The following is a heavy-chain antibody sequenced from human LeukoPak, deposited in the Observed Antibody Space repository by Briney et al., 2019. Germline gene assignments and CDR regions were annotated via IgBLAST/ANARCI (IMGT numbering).Heavy chain of an antibody. CDR2: IKRDGGEK. CDR3: AREGHSGDYFDY. Sequence: GGSLRLSCVVSGSTFSSYWMSWVRQAPGKGLEWVANIKRDGGEKYYVDSVKGRFTISRDNAKKSLYLQMNSLRAEDTAVYYCAREGHSGDYFDYWGQGTLVTVSS. J-gene: IGHJ4*02. V-gene: IGHV3-7*05. D-gene: IGHD2-21*01. CDR1: GSTFSSYW.